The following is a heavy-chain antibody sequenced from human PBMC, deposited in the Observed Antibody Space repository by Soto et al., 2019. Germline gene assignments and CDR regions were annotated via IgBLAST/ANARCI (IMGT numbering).Heavy chain of an antibody. J-gene: IGHJ6*02. CDR3: ARDNHNYYGMDV. V-gene: IGHV4-39*02. CDR2: IYYSGST. CDR1: GGSISSSSYY. Sequence: LSLTCTVSGGSISSSSYYWGWIRQPPGKGLEWIGSIYYSGSTYCNPSLKSRVTISVDTSKNQFSLKLSSVTAADTAVYYCARDNHNYYGMDVWGQGTTVTVSS.